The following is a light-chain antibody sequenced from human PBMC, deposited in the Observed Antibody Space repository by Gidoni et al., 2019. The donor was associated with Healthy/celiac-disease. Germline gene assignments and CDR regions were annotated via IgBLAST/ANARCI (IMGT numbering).Light chain of an antibody. CDR3: QQRSNWPQLT. V-gene: IGKV3-11*01. CDR1: QSVSSY. Sequence: EIVLTQPPATLSLSPGERATLSCSASQSVSSYLAWYQQKPGQAPRLLIYDASNRATGIPARFSGSGSGTDFTLTISSLEPEDFAVYYCQQRSNWPQLTFGGGTKVEIK. CDR2: DAS. J-gene: IGKJ4*01.